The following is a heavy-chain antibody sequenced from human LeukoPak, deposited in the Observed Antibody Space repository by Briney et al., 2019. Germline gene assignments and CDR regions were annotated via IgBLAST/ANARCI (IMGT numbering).Heavy chain of an antibody. CDR3: ARETSNYYYFDS. CDR1: GGTFSSYG. Sequence: SVKVSCEASGGTFSSYGINWVRQAPGQGLEWMGGIVPMYGTRNYAQKFQGRVIITADESTTTAYMELRSLRSEDTAVYYCARETSNYYYFDSWGQGTLVTVSS. V-gene: IGHV1-69*13. D-gene: IGHD4-11*01. CDR2: IVPMYGTR. J-gene: IGHJ4*02.